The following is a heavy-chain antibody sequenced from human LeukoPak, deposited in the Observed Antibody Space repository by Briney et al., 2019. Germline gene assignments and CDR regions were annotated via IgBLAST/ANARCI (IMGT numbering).Heavy chain of an antibody. Sequence: SETLSLTCAVYGGSFSGYYWSWIRQPPGKGLEWIGEINRSGSTNYNPSLKSRVTISVDTSKNQFSLKLSSVTAADTAVYYCARGGIAARPPDYWGQGTLVTVSS. CDR2: INRSGST. J-gene: IGHJ4*02. V-gene: IGHV4-34*01. CDR3: ARGGIAARPPDY. D-gene: IGHD6-6*01. CDR1: GGSFSGYY.